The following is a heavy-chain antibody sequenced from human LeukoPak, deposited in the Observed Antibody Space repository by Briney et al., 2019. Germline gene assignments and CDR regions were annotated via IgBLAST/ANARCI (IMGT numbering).Heavy chain of an antibody. CDR1: GFTFSSYS. Sequence: GGSLRLSCAASGFTFSSYSMNWVRQAPGKGLEWVSSISSSSSYIYYADSVKGRFTISRDNAKNSLYLQMNSLRAEDTAVYYCARDFMSWVVGATTQGDCWGQGTLVAVSS. V-gene: IGHV3-21*01. CDR3: ARDFMSWVVGATTQGDC. D-gene: IGHD1-26*01. J-gene: IGHJ4*02. CDR2: ISSSSSYI.